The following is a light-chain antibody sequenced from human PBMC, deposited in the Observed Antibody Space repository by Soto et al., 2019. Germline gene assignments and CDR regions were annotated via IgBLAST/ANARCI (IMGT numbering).Light chain of an antibody. CDR2: AAS. Sequence: DIQMTQSPSTLSASVVDRVTITCLASQTISRGLAWYQLKPGKAPKLLIYAASTLQSGVPSRFSGSGSGTDFTLTISCLQSEDFATYYCQQYYSFPRTFGQGTKVDI. J-gene: IGKJ1*01. CDR3: QQYYSFPRT. CDR1: QTISRG. V-gene: IGKV1-5*01.